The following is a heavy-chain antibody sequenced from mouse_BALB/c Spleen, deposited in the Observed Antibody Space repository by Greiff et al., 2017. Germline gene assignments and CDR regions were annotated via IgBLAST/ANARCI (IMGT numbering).Heavy chain of an antibody. CDR1: GFTFNTNA. CDR3: VREGGDYDGMDY. CDR2: IRSKSNNYAT. V-gene: IGHV10S3*01. J-gene: IGHJ4*01. Sequence: GGGLVQPKGSLKLSCAASGFTFNTNAMNWVRQAPGKGLEWVARIRSKSNNYATYYADSVKDRFTISRDDSQSMLYLQMNNLKTEDTAMYYCVREGGDYDGMDYWGQGTSVTVSS.